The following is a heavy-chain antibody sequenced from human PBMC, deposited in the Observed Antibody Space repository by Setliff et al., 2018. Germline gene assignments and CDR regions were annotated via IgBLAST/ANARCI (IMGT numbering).Heavy chain of an antibody. CDR1: GLTFDDYG. Sequence: GGSLRLSCEGSGLTFDDYGMSWVRQAPGKGLEWVSGINWNGGATAYADSVKGRFTIARNNAGNALSLQMNSLRAEDTASYYCARDPNGDYVGAFDPWGQGILVTVSS. CDR2: INWNGGAT. CDR3: ARDPNGDYVGAFDP. V-gene: IGHV3-20*04. J-gene: IGHJ5*02. D-gene: IGHD4-17*01.